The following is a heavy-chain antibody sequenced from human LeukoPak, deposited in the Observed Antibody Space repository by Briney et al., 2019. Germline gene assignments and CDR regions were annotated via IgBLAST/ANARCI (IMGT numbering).Heavy chain of an antibody. V-gene: IGHV1-18*01. CDR1: GYTFTSYG. CDR2: ISAYNGNT. Sequence: ASVKVSCKASGYTFTSYGISWVRQAPGQGLEWMGWISAYNGNTNYAQRLQGRVTMTTDTSTSTAYMELRSLRSDDTAVYYCARGLTTVVTEGLYYWGQGTLVTVSS. J-gene: IGHJ4*02. CDR3: ARGLTTVVTEGLYY. D-gene: IGHD4-23*01.